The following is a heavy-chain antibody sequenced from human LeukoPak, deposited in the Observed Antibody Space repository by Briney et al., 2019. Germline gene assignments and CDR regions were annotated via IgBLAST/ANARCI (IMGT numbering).Heavy chain of an antibody. J-gene: IGHJ4*02. CDR3: ARSAGGREFDY. D-gene: IGHD3-16*01. V-gene: IGHV1-46*01. CDR2: INPSGGST. Sequence: ASVKVSCKASGYTFTSYYMHWVRQAPGQGLEWMGIINPSGGSTSYAQMFQGRVTMTRDTSTSTVYMELSSLRSEDTAVYYCARSAGGREFDYWGQGTLVTVSS. CDR1: GYTFTSYY.